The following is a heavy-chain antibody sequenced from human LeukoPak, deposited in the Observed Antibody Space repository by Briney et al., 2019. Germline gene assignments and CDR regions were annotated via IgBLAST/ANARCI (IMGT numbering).Heavy chain of an antibody. Sequence: PSETLSLTCAVSGSSISSSIWWSWGRQPPGKGLEWIGSIYHSGSTYYNPSLKSRVTISVDTSKNQFSLKVSSVTAADTAVYYCARVKDPGGYYYYYYMDIWGKGNTVTVS. CDR3: ARVKDPGGYYYYYYMDI. J-gene: IGHJ6*03. CDR1: GSSISSSIW. CDR2: IYHSGST. D-gene: IGHD3-16*01. V-gene: IGHV4-4*02.